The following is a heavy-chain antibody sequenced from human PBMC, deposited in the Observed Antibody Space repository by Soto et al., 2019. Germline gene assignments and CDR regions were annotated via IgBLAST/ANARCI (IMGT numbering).Heavy chain of an antibody. J-gene: IGHJ6*04. Sequence: GGSLRLSCAASGFSLSGYWMSWVRQAPGKGLVWVARSKYDGTITTYADSVKGRFTSSRDNAKNTLYLQMDSLRAEDTAVYYCAKSDYMDVWGKGTTVTVSS. CDR2: SKYDGTIT. D-gene: IGHD3-16*01. CDR1: GFSLSGYW. CDR3: AKSDYMDV. V-gene: IGHV3-74*01.